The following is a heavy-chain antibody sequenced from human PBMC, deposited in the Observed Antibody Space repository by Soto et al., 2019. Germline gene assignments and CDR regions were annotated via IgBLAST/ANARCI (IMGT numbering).Heavy chain of an antibody. J-gene: IGHJ4*02. D-gene: IGHD6-13*01. CDR1: GGSISSYY. CDR2: IYYSGST. V-gene: IGHV4-59*08. Sequence: SETLSLTCTVSGGSISSYYWSWIRQPPGKGLEWIGYIYYSGSTNYNPSLKSRVTISVDTSKNQFSLKLSSVTAADTAVYYCAKQLGIEYSSSWYFDYWGQGTLVTVSS. CDR3: AKQLGIEYSSSWYFDY.